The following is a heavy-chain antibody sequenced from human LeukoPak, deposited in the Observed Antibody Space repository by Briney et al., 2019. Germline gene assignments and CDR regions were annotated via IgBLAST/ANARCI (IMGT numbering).Heavy chain of an antibody. Sequence: SETLSLTCTVSGGSISSYYWSWIRQPPGKGLEWIGYIYYSGYTNYNPSLKSRVTISVDTSKNQFSLKLSSVTAADTAVYYCARAGSSSFGFKGFRWFDPWGQGTLVTVSS. V-gene: IGHV4-59*01. J-gene: IGHJ5*02. D-gene: IGHD6-6*01. CDR2: IYYSGYT. CDR1: GGSISSYY. CDR3: ARAGSSSFGFKGFRWFDP.